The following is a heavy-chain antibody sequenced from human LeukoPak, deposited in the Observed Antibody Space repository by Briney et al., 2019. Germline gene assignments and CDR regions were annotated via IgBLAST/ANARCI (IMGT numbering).Heavy chain of an antibody. CDR1: GGSISSSNYY. Sequence: SETLPLTCTVSGGSISSSNYYWGWVRQPPGKGLEWIGSIYYGGTTYYNPSLKSRITISVDTSRHQFSLKLSSVTAADTAVYYCTRRPVVGAALRTYYFDYWGQGALVTVSS. V-gene: IGHV4-39*01. CDR2: IYYGGTT. D-gene: IGHD1-26*01. CDR3: TRRPVVGAALRTYYFDY. J-gene: IGHJ4*02.